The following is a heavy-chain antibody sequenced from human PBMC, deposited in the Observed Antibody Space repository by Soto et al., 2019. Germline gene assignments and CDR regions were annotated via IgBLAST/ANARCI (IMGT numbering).Heavy chain of an antibody. CDR2: INPNSGDT. CDR3: ARGGYTYGYGLDY. J-gene: IGHJ4*02. CDR1: GYTFTAYY. Sequence: QVQLVQSGAEVKKLGASVKVSCKASGYTFTAYYIHWVRQAPGQGLELVGWINPNSGDTNYAQRFQGWVTMTGDTSVSTAYMDLTRLRSDDTAVYYCARGGYTYGYGLDYWGQGTLVTVSS. V-gene: IGHV1-2*04. D-gene: IGHD5-18*01.